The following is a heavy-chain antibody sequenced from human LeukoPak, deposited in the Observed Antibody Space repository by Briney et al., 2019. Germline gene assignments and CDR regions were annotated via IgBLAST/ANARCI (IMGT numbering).Heavy chain of an antibody. CDR1: GDSTSRGTYY. CDR3: ARDSNFYDVSHDKAEDF. D-gene: IGHD3-22*01. CDR2: VFRSGRT. J-gene: IGHJ4*02. Sequence: SETLSLTCTVTGDSTSRGTYYWNWVRQPAGKGLEWIGRVFRSGRTYYYPSLKSRVTISIDTSNNQFSLHLRSVTAADTAVYYCARDSNFYDVSHDKAEDFWGQGTLVTVSS. V-gene: IGHV4-61*02.